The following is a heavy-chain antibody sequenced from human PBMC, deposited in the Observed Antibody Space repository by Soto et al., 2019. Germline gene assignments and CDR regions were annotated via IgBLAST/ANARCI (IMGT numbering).Heavy chain of an antibody. J-gene: IGHJ3*02. CDR1: GFTFSSYA. V-gene: IGHV3-23*01. CDR3: AKSVGAIDDAFDI. CDR2: ISGSGGST. Sequence: PGGSRRLSCAASGFTFSSYAMSWVHQAPGKGLEWVSAISGSGGSTYYEDAVKGRFTISRDNSKNTLYLQMNSLRAEDTAVYYCAKSVGAIDDAFDIWGQGTMVTVSS. D-gene: IGHD1-26*01.